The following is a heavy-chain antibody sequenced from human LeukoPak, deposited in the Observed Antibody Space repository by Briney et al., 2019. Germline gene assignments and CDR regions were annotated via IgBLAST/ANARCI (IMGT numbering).Heavy chain of an antibody. CDR1: GFTLSSYA. V-gene: IGHV3-30*01. CDR2: ISYDGSSK. J-gene: IGHJ4*02. D-gene: IGHD3-10*01. Sequence: GGSLRLSCVASGFTLSSYAVHWVRQAPGKGLEWVAVISYDGSSKYYADSLKGRFTISRDNSKDTLSLQMNSLRAEDTAVYYCARAIDYYGSGSYPDYWGQGTLVTVSS. CDR3: ARAIDYYGSGSYPDY.